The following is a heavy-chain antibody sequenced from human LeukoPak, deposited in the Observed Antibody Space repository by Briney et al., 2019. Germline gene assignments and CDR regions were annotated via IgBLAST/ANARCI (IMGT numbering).Heavy chain of an antibody. V-gene: IGHV4-34*01. CDR3: ARVTADAFDI. J-gene: IGHJ3*02. Sequence: SETLSLTCGASGGPFSDHYWSWIRQTPGKGLEWIGEIKHSGSNNYNPSIKNRFTISVDTSKNQFALKLSSVSAADTAVYCCARVTADAFDIWGQGTMVTVSS. CDR1: GGPFSDHY. CDR2: IKHSGSN.